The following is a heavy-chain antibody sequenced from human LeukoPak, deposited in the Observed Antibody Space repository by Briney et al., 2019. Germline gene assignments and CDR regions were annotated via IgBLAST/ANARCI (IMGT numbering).Heavy chain of an antibody. CDR2: ISGSGGST. V-gene: IGHV3-23*01. CDR3: AKSEDYDFWSGYNWSDP. Sequence: GSLRLSCAASGFTFSSYAMSWVREAPGKGLEWVSAISGSGGSTYYADSVKGRFTISRDNSKNTLYLQMNSLRAEDTAVYYCAKSEDYDFWSGYNWSDPWGQGTLVTVSS. D-gene: IGHD3-3*01. J-gene: IGHJ5*02. CDR1: GFTFSSYA.